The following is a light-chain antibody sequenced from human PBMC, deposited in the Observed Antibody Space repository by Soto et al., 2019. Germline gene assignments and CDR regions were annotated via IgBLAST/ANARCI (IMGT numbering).Light chain of an antibody. J-gene: IGKJ1*01. CDR2: GAS. Sequence: EIMMTQSPATLSVSPGERATLSCRASQSVSGNLAWYQQKPGQAPRLLIYGASTRTTGIPATFSGSGSGTECALTVSSLQSEDVAVYYCQQYNNWPQTFGQGTKVEIK. V-gene: IGKV3-15*01. CDR3: QQYNNWPQT. CDR1: QSVSGN.